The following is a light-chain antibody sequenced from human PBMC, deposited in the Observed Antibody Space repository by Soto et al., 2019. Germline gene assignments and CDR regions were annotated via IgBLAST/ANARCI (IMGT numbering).Light chain of an antibody. CDR1: QNIRNY. V-gene: IGKV1-39*01. J-gene: IGKJ2*02. CDR3: QQTFSTPMCT. CDR2: AAS. Sequence: DIQMTQSPSSLSPSVGDRVTITCRASQNIRNYLNWYQQKPGKAPRLLIFAASTLQSGVPSRFSGSGSGTDFTLTISSLQPEYFATYYCQQTFSTPMCTFGQGTKLDIK.